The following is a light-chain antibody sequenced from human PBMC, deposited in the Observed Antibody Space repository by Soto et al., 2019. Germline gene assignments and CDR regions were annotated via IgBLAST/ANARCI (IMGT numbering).Light chain of an antibody. Sequence: PVQRATLSCTARHSLSSNFLAWYQQKPGQAPRLLIYDASSRAAGIPDRFSGSGSGADFTLTITRLEPEDFAVYHCQQYDGSPRTFCQVSKV. CDR1: HSLSSNF. V-gene: IGKV3-20*01. J-gene: IGKJ1*01. CDR2: DAS. CDR3: QQYDGSPRT.